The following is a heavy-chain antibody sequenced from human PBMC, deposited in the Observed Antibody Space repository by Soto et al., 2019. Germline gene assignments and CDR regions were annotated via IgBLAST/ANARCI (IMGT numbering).Heavy chain of an antibody. Sequence: GASVKVSCKASGGTFSSYTISWVRQAPGQGLEWMGRIIPILGIANYAQKFQGRVTITADKSTSTAYMELSSLRSEDTAVYYCARGPITEYYDILTGYFSGGLNWFDPWGQGTLVTVSS. CDR1: GGTFSSYT. CDR2: IIPILGIA. J-gene: IGHJ5*02. V-gene: IGHV1-69*02. D-gene: IGHD3-9*01. CDR3: ARGPITEYYDILTGYFSGGLNWFDP.